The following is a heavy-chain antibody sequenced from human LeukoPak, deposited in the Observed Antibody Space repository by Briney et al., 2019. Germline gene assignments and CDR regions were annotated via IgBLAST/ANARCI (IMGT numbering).Heavy chain of an antibody. D-gene: IGHD3-9*01. CDR1: GFTFSSYW. CDR2: IKQDGSEK. V-gene: IGHV3-7*03. J-gene: IGHJ4*02. CDR3: ATLRYFDWLFGSTLD. Sequence: PGGSLRLSCAASGFTFSSYWMSWVRQAPGKGLEWVANIKQDGSEKYYVDSVKGRFTISRDNSKNTLYLQMNSLRAEDTAVYYCATLRYFDWLFGSTLDWGQGTLVTVSS.